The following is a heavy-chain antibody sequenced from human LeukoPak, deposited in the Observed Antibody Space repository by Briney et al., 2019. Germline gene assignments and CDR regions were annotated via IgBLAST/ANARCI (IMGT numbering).Heavy chain of an antibody. V-gene: IGHV3-23*01. CDR1: GFTFSSYA. CDR2: ISGSGGST. J-gene: IGHJ4*02. D-gene: IGHD6-13*01. CDR3: AKDRGSSWYILGDY. Sequence: GGSLRLSCAASGFTFSSYAMSWVRQAPGKGLEWVSAISGSGGSTYYADSAKGRFTISRDNSKNTLYLQMNSLRAEDTAVYYCAKDRGSSWYILGDYWGQGTLVTVSS.